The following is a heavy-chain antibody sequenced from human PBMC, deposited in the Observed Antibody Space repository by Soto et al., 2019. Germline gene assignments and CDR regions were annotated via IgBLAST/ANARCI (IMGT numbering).Heavy chain of an antibody. CDR2: ISAYNGHT. V-gene: IGHV1-18*01. Sequence: GASVKVSCKTSGYRFSSYAISWVRQAPGQGLEWVGWISAYNGHTGSSQKFQGRVTMTTDTSTSTAYMDLRNVSSDDTAMYYCARELGVAGFDLWGRGTLVTVSS. D-gene: IGHD6-19*01. CDR1: GYRFSSYA. J-gene: IGHJ4*02. CDR3: ARELGVAGFDL.